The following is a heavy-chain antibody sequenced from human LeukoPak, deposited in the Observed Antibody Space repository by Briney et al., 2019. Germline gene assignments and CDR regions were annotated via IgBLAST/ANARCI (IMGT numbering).Heavy chain of an antibody. Sequence: GGSLRLSCAASGFTFGDYAMSWFRQAPGRGLEWVGFIRTRSSGATTDYAASVKGRFTISRDDSRGIAYLQMNSLKTEDTAVYFCSREETIVRGVASPIDYWGHGTLVTVSS. V-gene: IGHV3-49*03. CDR3: SREETIVRGVASPIDY. J-gene: IGHJ4*01. CDR1: GFTFGDYA. CDR2: IRTRSSGATT. D-gene: IGHD3-10*01.